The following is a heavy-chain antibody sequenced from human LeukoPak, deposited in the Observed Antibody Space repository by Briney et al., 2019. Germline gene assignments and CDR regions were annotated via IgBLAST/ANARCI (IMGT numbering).Heavy chain of an antibody. CDR2: ITSSSGDI. V-gene: IGHV3-21*01. J-gene: IGHJ4*02. Sequence: GGSLRLSCAASGFTFSSYSMNWVRQAPGKGLEWVSSITSSSGDIYYADSVKGRFTISRDNSKNTVYLQMNSLRAEDTAVYYCARESSGWLQLFDYWGQGTLVTVSS. CDR3: ARESSGWLQLFDY. D-gene: IGHD5-24*01. CDR1: GFTFSSYS.